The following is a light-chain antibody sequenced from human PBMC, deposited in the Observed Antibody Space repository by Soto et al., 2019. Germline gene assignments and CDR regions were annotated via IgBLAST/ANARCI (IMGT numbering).Light chain of an antibody. CDR3: SSHAGSSVV. J-gene: IGLJ1*01. Sequence: QSARTQAGSVCGSPGQSVTISCTGSSSDVVGYNYVSWYQQLPGKAPKLMIYDVTTRPSGVPDRFSGSKSGNTASLTISGLQAEDEADYYCSSHAGSSVVFGTGTKVTV. CDR2: DVT. CDR1: SSDVVGYNY. V-gene: IGLV2-11*01.